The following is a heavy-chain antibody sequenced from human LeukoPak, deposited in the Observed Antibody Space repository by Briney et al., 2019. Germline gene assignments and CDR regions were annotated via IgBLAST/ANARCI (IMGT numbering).Heavy chain of an antibody. CDR1: GYTFTGYY. CDR3: AREGDGGSYYGAFDI. Sequence: ASVKVSCKASGYTFTGYYMHWVGQAPGQGREWMGWINPNSGDTIYAQKFQGRVTMTRDTSISTAYMELSRLRSDDTAVYYCAREGDGGSYYGAFDIWGQGTMVTVSS. J-gene: IGHJ3*02. D-gene: IGHD1-26*01. V-gene: IGHV1-2*02. CDR2: INPNSGDT.